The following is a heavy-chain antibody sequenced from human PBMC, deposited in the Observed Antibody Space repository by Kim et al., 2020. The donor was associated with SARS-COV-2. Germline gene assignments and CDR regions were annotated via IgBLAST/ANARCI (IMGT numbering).Heavy chain of an antibody. CDR3: ARDLGSDNWGGYYYYGMDV. V-gene: IGHV3-21*01. Sequence: GGSLRLSCAASGFTFSSYSMNWVRQAPGKGLEWVSSISSSSSYIYYADSVKGRFTISRDNAKNSLYLQMNSLRAEDTAVYYCARDLGSDNWGGYYYYGMDVWGPGATVTVSS. CDR1: GFTFSSYS. J-gene: IGHJ6*02. D-gene: IGHD7-27*01. CDR2: ISSSSSYI.